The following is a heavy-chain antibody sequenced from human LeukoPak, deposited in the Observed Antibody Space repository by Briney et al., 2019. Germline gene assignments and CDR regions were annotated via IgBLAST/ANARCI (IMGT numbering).Heavy chain of an antibody. CDR1: GFTFSSYS. Sequence: PGGSLRLSCAASGFTFSSYSMNWVRQAPGKGLEWVLSISSSSSYIYYADSVKGRFTISRDNAKNSLYLQMNSLRAEDTAVYYCARDVGRAAAVLFDYWGQGTLVTVSS. CDR3: ARDVGRAAAVLFDY. J-gene: IGHJ4*02. D-gene: IGHD6-13*01. CDR2: ISSSSSYI. V-gene: IGHV3-21*01.